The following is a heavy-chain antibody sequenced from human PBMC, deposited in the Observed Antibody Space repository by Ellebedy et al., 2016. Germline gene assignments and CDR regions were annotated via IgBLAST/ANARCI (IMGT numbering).Heavy chain of an antibody. J-gene: IGHJ4*02. CDR1: GIAFSDFF. CDR2: ISGDGVKT. Sequence: GESLKISXAASGIAFSDFFMTWVRQTPGKGLEWVSTISGDGVKTYFADSVKGRFTISRDNSRNTLHLQMNSLRVDDTAVYYCRSGHYADYWGQGTLVTVSS. CDR3: RSGHYADY. V-gene: IGHV3-23*01.